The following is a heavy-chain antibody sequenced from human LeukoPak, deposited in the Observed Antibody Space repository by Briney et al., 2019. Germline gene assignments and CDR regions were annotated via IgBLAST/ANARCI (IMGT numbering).Heavy chain of an antibody. V-gene: IGHV4-4*09. D-gene: IGHD6-19*01. CDR2: IYTSGST. CDR1: GGSISSYY. J-gene: IGHJ5*02. CDR3: ARVKTAVAGTGGWFDP. Sequence: SETLSLTCTVSGGSISSYYRSWIRQPPGKGLEWIGYIYTSGSTNYNPSLKSRVTISVDTSKNQFSLKLSSVTAADTAVYYCARVKTAVAGTGGWFDPWGQGTLVTVSS.